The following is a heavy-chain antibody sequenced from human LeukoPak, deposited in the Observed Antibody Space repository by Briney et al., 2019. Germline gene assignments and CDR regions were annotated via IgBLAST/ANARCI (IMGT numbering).Heavy chain of an antibody. Sequence: GGTLRLSCAASGFTFSSYDMTWVRQAPGKGLEWVSVISGSGGRTYYADSVKGRFTISRDNSKNTLYLQMNSLRAEDTAVYYCAKDRIAAAGGGYYFDYWGQGTLVTVSS. CDR3: AKDRIAAAGGGYYFDY. CDR2: ISGSGGRT. J-gene: IGHJ4*02. V-gene: IGHV3-23*01. D-gene: IGHD6-13*01. CDR1: GFTFSSYD.